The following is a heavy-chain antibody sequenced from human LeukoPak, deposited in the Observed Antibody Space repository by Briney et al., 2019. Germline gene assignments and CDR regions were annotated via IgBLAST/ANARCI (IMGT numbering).Heavy chain of an antibody. Sequence: PGGSLRLSCAASGFTFSSYWMSWVRQAPGKGLEWVANIKQDGSEKYYVDSVKGRFTISRDNAKNSLYLQMNSLRAEDTAVYYCASGPGYCSGGSCYSVHYYGMDVWGQGTTVTVSS. D-gene: IGHD2-15*01. CDR1: GFTFSSYW. J-gene: IGHJ6*02. CDR2: IKQDGSEK. CDR3: ASGPGYCSGGSCYSVHYYGMDV. V-gene: IGHV3-7*01.